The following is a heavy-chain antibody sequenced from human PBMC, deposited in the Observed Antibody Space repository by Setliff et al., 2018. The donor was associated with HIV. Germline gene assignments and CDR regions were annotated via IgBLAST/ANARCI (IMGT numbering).Heavy chain of an antibody. J-gene: IGHJ4*02. CDR3: ARRYINWFETTGHFDY. CDR2: INHSGST. V-gene: IGHV4-34*01. CDR1: GGSFIGSSFQ. D-gene: IGHD1-1*01. Sequence: SETLSLTCNVSGGSFIGSSFQSTWIRQAPGKGLEWIGEINHSGSTNYNPSLKSRVTTSVDTSKNQFSLNLTSVTAADTAVYYCARRYINWFETTGHFDYWGQGVLVTVS.